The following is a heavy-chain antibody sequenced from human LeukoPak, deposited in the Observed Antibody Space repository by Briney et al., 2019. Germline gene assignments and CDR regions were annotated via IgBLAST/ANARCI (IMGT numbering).Heavy chain of an antibody. J-gene: IGHJ4*02. D-gene: IGHD6-19*01. CDR2: INWNGGST. CDR3: ARGGSTGWYSFDY. CDR1: GFRFDDYG. V-gene: IGHV3-20*04. Sequence: QPGGSLRLSGVASGFRFDDYGMSWVRQAPGKGLEWVSGINWNGGSTGYADSVKGRFTISRDNAKNSLYLRMNSLRAEDTALYYCARGGSTGWYSFDYWGQGTLVTVSS.